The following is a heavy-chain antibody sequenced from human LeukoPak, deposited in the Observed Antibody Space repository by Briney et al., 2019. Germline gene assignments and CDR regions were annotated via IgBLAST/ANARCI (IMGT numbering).Heavy chain of an antibody. CDR1: GFTFSSYA. CDR3: ARVSTSCYIGCSFDN. CDR2: ISGSGTGT. V-gene: IGHV3-23*01. D-gene: IGHD2-2*02. J-gene: IGHJ4*02. Sequence: GGSLRLSCAASGFTFSSYAMSWVRQAPGKGLEWVSSISGSGTGTYYADSVKGRFTISRDNSKNTLYLQLSSLRAEDTAIYYCARVSTSCYIGCSFDNWGQGTLVTVSS.